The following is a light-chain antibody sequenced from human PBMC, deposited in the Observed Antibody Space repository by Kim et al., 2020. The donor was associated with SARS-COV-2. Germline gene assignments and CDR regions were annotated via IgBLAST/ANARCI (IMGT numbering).Light chain of an antibody. CDR2: KAS. CDR3: QHSGT. V-gene: IGKV1-5*03. J-gene: IGKJ2*01. Sequence: PSTLSASVGDRVTSTCRASQSISSWLAWYQQKPGKAPKLLIYKASSLESGVPSRFSGSGSGTEFTLTISSLQSDDFATYYCQHSGTFGQGTKLEI. CDR1: QSISSW.